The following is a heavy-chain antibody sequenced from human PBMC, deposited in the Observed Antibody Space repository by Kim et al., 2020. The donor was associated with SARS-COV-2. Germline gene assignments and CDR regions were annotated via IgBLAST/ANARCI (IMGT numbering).Heavy chain of an antibody. D-gene: IGHD2-15*01. CDR3: ARDKCSGGSCDYYYGMDV. CDR1: GFTFSDYY. J-gene: IGHJ6*02. V-gene: IGHV3-11*05. CDR2: ISSSSSYT. Sequence: GGSLRLSCAASGFTFSDYYMSWIRQAPGKGLEWVSYISSSSSYTNYADSVKGRFTISRDNAKNSLYLQMNSLRAEDTAVYYCARDKCSGGSCDYYYGMDVWGQGTTVTVSS.